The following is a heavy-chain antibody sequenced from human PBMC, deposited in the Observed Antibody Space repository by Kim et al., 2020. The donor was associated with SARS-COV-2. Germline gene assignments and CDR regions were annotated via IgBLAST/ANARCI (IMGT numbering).Heavy chain of an antibody. V-gene: IGHV3-33*01. CDR3: ARDIGSESGSYPGGTEPFDY. D-gene: IGHD1-26*01. CDR1: GFTFSSYG. CDR2: IWYDGSNK. J-gene: IGHJ4*02. Sequence: GGSLRLSCAASGFTFSSYGMHWVRQAPGKGLEWVAVIWYDGSNKYYADSVKGRFTISRDNSKNTLYLQMNSLRAEDTAVYYCARDIGSESGSYPGGTEPFDYWGQGTLVTVSS.